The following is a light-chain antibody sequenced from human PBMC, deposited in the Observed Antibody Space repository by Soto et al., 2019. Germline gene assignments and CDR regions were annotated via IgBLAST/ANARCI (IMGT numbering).Light chain of an antibody. CDR2: DVS. CDR3: SSYTTSNTRQIV. Sequence: QSVVTQPASVSGSPGQSITISCTGTSSEVGGYNYVSWYQHHPGKAPKLIIYDVSNRPSGVSIRFSGSKSDNTASLTISGLQPEDEADYHCSSYTTSNTRQIVFGTGTKVTV. J-gene: IGLJ1*01. CDR1: SSEVGGYNY. V-gene: IGLV2-14*03.